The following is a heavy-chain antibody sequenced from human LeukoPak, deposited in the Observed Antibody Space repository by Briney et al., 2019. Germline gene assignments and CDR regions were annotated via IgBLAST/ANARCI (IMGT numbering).Heavy chain of an antibody. D-gene: IGHD4-17*01. CDR2: ISSSSSYI. CDR1: VFTFSSYS. J-gene: IGHJ4*02. Sequence: VGSLRLSCAASVFTFSSYSMNWVRQAPGKGLEWVSSISSSSSYIYYADSVKGRFTISRDNAKNSLYLQMNSLRAEDTAVYYCARDRPTVTTSDYRGQGTLVTVSS. V-gene: IGHV3-21*01. CDR3: ARDRPTVTTSDY.